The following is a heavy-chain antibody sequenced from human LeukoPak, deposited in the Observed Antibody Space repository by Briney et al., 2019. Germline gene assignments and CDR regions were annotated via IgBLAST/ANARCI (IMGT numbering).Heavy chain of an antibody. CDR2: IYYSGST. J-gene: IGHJ4*02. D-gene: IGHD6-13*01. CDR3: ARLSEQQLVPGY. V-gene: IGHV4-39*01. CDR1: GGSISSSSYY. Sequence: KPSETLSLTCTVSGGSISSSSYYWGWIRQPPGKGLEWIGSIYYSGSTYYNPSLKSRVTISVDTSKNQFSLKLSSVTAADTAVYYCARLSEQQLVPGYWGQGTLVTVSS.